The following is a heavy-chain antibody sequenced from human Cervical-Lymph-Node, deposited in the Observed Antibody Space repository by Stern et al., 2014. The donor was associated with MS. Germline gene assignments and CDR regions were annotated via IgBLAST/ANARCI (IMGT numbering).Heavy chain of an antibody. Sequence: QLQLQESGPGLVKPSETLSLTCTVSGASISGYSWNWIRQPPGKGLEWIGHIYFTGRTDSHPSLNSRVTISANTSQNQFSLRLNSVTAADTAVYYCARFGDGYNSDAFDIWGQGTMVTVSS. D-gene: IGHD5-24*01. CDR3: ARFGDGYNSDAFDI. CDR2: IYFTGRT. CDR1: GASISGYS. V-gene: IGHV4-59*08. J-gene: IGHJ3*02.